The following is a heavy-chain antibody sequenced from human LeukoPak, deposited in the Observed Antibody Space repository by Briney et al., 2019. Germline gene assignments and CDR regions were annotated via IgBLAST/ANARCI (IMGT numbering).Heavy chain of an antibody. CDR3: ARTSYNDAFDI. D-gene: IGHD1-26*01. Sequence: GGSLRLSCAASGFTFSDHYMDRVRQAAGKGLEWVGRIRNKANSYTTEYAASVKGRFTISRDDSKNSLYLQMNSLKTEDTAVYFCARTSYNDAFDIWGQGTMVTVSS. CDR1: GFTFSDHY. J-gene: IGHJ3*02. V-gene: IGHV3-72*01. CDR2: IRNKANSYTT.